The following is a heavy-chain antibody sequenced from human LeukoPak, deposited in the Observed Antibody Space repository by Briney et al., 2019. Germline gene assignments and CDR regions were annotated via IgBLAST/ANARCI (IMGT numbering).Heavy chain of an antibody. D-gene: IGHD3-22*01. J-gene: IGHJ4*02. CDR3: ARLDYYDSSGLYYFDY. CDR2: TYYRSQWYN. Sequence: SQTLSLTCAISGDSVSSNRAAWNWIRQSPSRGLEWLGRTYYRSQWYNDYAVSVKSRITIKADTSKNQFSLKLSSVTAADTAVYYCARLDYYDSSGLYYFDYWGQGTLVTVSS. CDR1: GDSVSSNRAA. V-gene: IGHV6-1*01.